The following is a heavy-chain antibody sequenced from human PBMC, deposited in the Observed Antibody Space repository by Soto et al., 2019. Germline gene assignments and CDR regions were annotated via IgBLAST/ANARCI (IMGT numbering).Heavy chain of an antibody. D-gene: IGHD6-6*01. CDR3: ASPSSFRYYYYMDV. V-gene: IGHV4-34*01. CDR2: INHSGST. CDR1: GGSFSGYY. Sequence: SETLSLTCAVYGGSFSGYYWSWIRQPPGKGLEWIGEINHSGSTNYNPSLKSRVTISVDTSKNQSSLKLSSVTAADTAVYYCASPSSFRYYYYMDVWGKGTTVTVSS. J-gene: IGHJ6*03.